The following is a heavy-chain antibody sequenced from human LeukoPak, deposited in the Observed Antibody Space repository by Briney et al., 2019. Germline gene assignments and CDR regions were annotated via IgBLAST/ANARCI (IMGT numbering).Heavy chain of an antibody. Sequence: GRSLRLSCAASGXTFSSYGMHWVRQAPGKGPEWVAVIWYDGSNKYYADSVKGRFTISRDNSMNTLFLQMNSLRAEDTAVYYCVRDFVAYDSSGYPPFVDYWGQGTLVTVSS. CDR3: VRDFVAYDSSGYPPFVDY. CDR2: IWYDGSNK. V-gene: IGHV3-33*01. J-gene: IGHJ4*02. CDR1: GXTFSSYG. D-gene: IGHD3-22*01.